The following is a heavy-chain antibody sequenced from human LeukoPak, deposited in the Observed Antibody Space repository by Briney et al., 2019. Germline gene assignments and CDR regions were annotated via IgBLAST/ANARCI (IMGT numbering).Heavy chain of an antibody. J-gene: IGHJ4*02. Sequence: PSETLSLTCSVSGASISGGTHYWGWIRQPPGKGLEWIGSIYYTGSTYDNPSLKSRVTISVDTSKNQFSLKLSSVTAADTAVYYCARRGGSGRAFDYWGQGTLVTVSS. D-gene: IGHD1-26*01. CDR2: IYYTGST. CDR1: GASISGGTHY. CDR3: ARRGGSGRAFDY. V-gene: IGHV4-39*01.